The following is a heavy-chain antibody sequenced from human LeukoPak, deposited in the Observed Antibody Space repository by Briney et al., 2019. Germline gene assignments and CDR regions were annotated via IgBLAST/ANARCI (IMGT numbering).Heavy chain of an antibody. CDR2: IFSNDDK. Sequence: SGPVLVKPTETLTLTCTVSGFSLSNARMGVSWIRQPPGKALEWLAHIFSNDDKFYSTYLKSRLTMSKDPSKSQVVLSMTNMDPVDTATYYCARIPRAHYGSWSYSYYYFGMDVWGQGTTVTVSS. CDR1: GFSLSNARMG. D-gene: IGHD3-10*01. J-gene: IGHJ6*02. CDR3: ARIPRAHYGSWSYSYYYFGMDV. V-gene: IGHV2-26*01.